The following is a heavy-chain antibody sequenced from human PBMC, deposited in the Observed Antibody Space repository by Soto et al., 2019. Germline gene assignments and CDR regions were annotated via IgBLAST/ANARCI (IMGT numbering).Heavy chain of an antibody. CDR2: ISSRSTYL. CDR1: EFTFSDYT. CDR3: ARQIPTHGFDV. D-gene: IGHD2-21*01. V-gene: IGHV3-21*01. J-gene: IGHJ3*01. Sequence: DVQLAESGGGLVKPGGSLRLSCVASEFTFSDYTMNWVRQAPGKGLEWVSSISSRSTYLNYADSVKGRFTISRDNARNSLYLQMDSLRADDTAVYFCARQIPTHGFDVWGQGTMVTVSS.